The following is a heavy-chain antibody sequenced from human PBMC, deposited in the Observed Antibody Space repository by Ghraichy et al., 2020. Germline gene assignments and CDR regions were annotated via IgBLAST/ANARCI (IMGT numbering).Heavy chain of an antibody. J-gene: IGHJ1*01. CDR1: GGSFSGYY. CDR2: INHSGST. Sequence: SETLSLTCAVYGGSFSGYYWSWIRQPPGKGLEWIGEINHSGSTNYNPSLKSRVTISVDTSKNQFSLKLSSVTAADTAVYYCARAPYYDFWSGYQKGSLYFQHWGQGTLVTVSS. CDR3: ARAPYYDFWSGYQKGSLYFQH. V-gene: IGHV4-34*01. D-gene: IGHD3-3*01.